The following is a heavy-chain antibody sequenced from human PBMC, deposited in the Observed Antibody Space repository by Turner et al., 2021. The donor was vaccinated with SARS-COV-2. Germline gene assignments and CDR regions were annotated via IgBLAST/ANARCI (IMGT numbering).Heavy chain of an antibody. Sequence: QVQLVQSGAEVKKPGASVKVSCKASGYPFTGYYMHWVRQAPGQGLEWMGWINPTSGGTNYAQRFQGRVTMTRDTSISTAYMELSRLRSDDTAVYYCARVPLYYYDSSGYFDYWGQGTLVTVSS. V-gene: IGHV1-2*02. CDR2: INPTSGGT. CDR1: GYPFTGYY. J-gene: IGHJ4*02. D-gene: IGHD3-22*01. CDR3: ARVPLYYYDSSGYFDY.